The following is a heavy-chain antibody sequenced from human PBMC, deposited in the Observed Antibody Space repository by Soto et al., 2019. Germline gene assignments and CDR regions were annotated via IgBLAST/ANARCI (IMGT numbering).Heavy chain of an antibody. CDR3: ETYVQIWFPSQPTYLDY. CDR1: EFTFSRYA. CDR2: ISGTGISA. Sequence: EVQLLESGGGLVQPGGSLRLSCAASEFTFSRYAMSWVRQAPGKGLEWVSAISGTGISAYYADSVKGRFTISRDNSKNTMYLQMNSMRAVDTAVYYCETYVQIWFPSQPTYLDYWGQGALVTVSS. J-gene: IGHJ4*02. D-gene: IGHD5-18*01. V-gene: IGHV3-23*01.